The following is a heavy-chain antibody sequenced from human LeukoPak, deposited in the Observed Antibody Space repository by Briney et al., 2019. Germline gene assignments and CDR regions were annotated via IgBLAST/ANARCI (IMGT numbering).Heavy chain of an antibody. J-gene: IGHJ4*02. CDR2: IYSGGST. CDR1: GFTVSSNY. Sequence: PGGSLRLSCAASGFTVSSNYMSWVRQAPGKGLEWVSVIYSGGSTYYADSVKGRFTISRHNSKNTLYLQMNSLRAEDTAVYYCARAFPSYYDSSGYYYDFWGQGTLVTVSS. CDR3: ARAFPSYYDSSGYYYDF. V-gene: IGHV3-53*04. D-gene: IGHD3-22*01.